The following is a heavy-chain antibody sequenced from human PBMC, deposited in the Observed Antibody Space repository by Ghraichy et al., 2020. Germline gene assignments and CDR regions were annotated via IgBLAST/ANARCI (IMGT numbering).Heavy chain of an antibody. CDR1: GFTFSSYW. CDR2: IKQDGSEK. J-gene: IGHJ4*02. Sequence: GESLILSCAASGFTFSSYWMSWVRQAPGKGLEWVANIKQDGSEKYYVDSVKGRFTISRDNAKNSLYLQMNSLRAEDTAVYYCARSNDYGDYDGIDYWGQGTLVTVSS. D-gene: IGHD4-17*01. CDR3: ARSNDYGDYDGIDY. V-gene: IGHV3-7*03.